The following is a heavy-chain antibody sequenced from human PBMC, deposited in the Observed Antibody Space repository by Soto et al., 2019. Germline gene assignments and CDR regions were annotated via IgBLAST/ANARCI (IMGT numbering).Heavy chain of an antibody. V-gene: IGHV3-23*01. Sequence: GGSLRLSCAASGFTFSSYAMSWVRQAPGKGLEWVSAISGSGGSTYYADSVKGRFTISRDNSKNTLYLQMNSLRAEDTAVYYCAKDQDSSGWYGYFDYWGQGTLVTVSS. D-gene: IGHD6-19*01. J-gene: IGHJ4*02. CDR3: AKDQDSSGWYGYFDY. CDR2: ISGSGGST. CDR1: GFTFSSYA.